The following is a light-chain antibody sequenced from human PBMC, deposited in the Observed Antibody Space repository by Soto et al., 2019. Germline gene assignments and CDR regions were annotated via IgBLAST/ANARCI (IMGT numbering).Light chain of an antibody. CDR3: QQRYNWLT. Sequence: IMMTQSPATLSLSPGEIATLSCRAGQNIRSYLAWYQQKSGQAPRLLIHDASNRAPGTPARFSGSGSGTDFNLTISSLEPEDSAVYYCQQRYNWLTFGGGTKVDIK. J-gene: IGKJ4*01. CDR1: QNIRSY. CDR2: DAS. V-gene: IGKV3-11*01.